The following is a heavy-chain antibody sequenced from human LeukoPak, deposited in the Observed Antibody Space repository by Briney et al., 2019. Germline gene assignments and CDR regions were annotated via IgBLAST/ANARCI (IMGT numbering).Heavy chain of an antibody. CDR1: GVTFRGCE. CDR3: TTFNSGHY. V-gene: IGHV3-73*01. Sequence: RGSLRDSRAASGVTFRGCEMHSGRQASGKGLEWVGRITTKANNYATAYAASLKGRFTISRDDSKNTAYLQMNSLRTEDTALYSCTTFNSGHYWGEGSLATVPS. D-gene: IGHD6-19*01. CDR2: ITTKANNYAT. J-gene: IGHJ4*02.